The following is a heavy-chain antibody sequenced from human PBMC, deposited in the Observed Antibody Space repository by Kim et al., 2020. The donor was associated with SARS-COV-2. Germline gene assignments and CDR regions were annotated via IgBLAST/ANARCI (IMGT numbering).Heavy chain of an antibody. Sequence: GGSLRLSCAASGFTFSGYAMRWVRQAPGKGLEWVSAISGSGGSTYYADSVKGRFTISRDNSKNTLYLQMNSLRAEDTAVYYCAKAFYGDYPNDYWGQGTLVTVSS. J-gene: IGHJ4*02. CDR1: GFTFSGYA. CDR3: AKAFYGDYPNDY. D-gene: IGHD4-17*01. V-gene: IGHV3-23*01. CDR2: ISGSGGST.